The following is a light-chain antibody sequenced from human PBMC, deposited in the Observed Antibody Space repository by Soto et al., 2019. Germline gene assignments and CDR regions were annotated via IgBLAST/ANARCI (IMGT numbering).Light chain of an antibody. V-gene: IGKV3-15*01. CDR1: QSVSSN. CDR3: QQYNTWPPGT. Sequence: EIVMTQSPATLSVSPGERATLSCRASQSVSSNLAWYQQKPGQAPRLLIYGASTRVTGVPARFSGSGSGTEFTLTISSLQSEDFAVYYCQQYNTWPPGTFGPGTKVEIK. J-gene: IGKJ1*01. CDR2: GAS.